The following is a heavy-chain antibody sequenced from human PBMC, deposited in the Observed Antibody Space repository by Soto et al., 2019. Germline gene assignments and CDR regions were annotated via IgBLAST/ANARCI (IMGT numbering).Heavy chain of an antibody. V-gene: IGHV3-23*01. Sequence: GGSLRISCAASGFTFSSYAMSWVRQAPGKGLEWVSAISGSGGSTYYADSVKGRFTISRDNSKNTLYLQMNSLRAEDPAVYYCANDYSNSPIDYWGQGTLVTVSS. CDR2: ISGSGGST. J-gene: IGHJ4*02. CDR1: GFTFSSYA. D-gene: IGHD4-4*01. CDR3: ANDYSNSPIDY.